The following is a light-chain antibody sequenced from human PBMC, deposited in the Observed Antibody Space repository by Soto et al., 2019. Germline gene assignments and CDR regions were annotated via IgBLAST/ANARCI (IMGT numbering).Light chain of an antibody. CDR3: CSLTNGATWV. J-gene: IGLJ3*02. CDR1: NSDVGSHNF. V-gene: IGLV2-23*01. Sequence: QSALTQPASVSGSPGQSITISWTGTNSDVGSHNFVSWYQQYPGKAPKLLIYEASKRPSGLSNRFSGSKSGNTASLTISGLQAEDEADYYCCSLTNGATWVFGGGTKLTVL. CDR2: EAS.